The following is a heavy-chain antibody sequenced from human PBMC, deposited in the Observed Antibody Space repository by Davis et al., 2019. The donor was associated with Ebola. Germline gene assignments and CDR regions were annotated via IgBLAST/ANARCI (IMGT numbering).Heavy chain of an antibody. CDR2: IVVGSGNT. Sequence: SVKVSCKASGFTFTSSAMQWVRQARGQRLEWIGWIVVGSGNTNYAQKFQERVTITRDMSTSTAYMELSSLRSEDTAVYYCAALNWNFAEPENGDAFDIWGQGTMVTVSS. J-gene: IGHJ3*02. D-gene: IGHD1-7*01. V-gene: IGHV1-58*02. CDR3: AALNWNFAEPENGDAFDI. CDR1: GFTFTSSA.